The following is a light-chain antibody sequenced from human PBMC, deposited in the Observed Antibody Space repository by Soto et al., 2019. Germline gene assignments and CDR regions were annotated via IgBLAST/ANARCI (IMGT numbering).Light chain of an antibody. J-gene: IGKJ1*01. Sequence: IVLTQSPATLSLSPGKRASLSCRSSQSVTSSYLSWYQQKPGQPPRLLIYDASSRATGIPVRFNGSGSGTEFTLTISSLQSEDFGVYYCQQNKDWPGTFGQGTKVDIK. CDR1: QSVTSSY. CDR3: QQNKDWPGT. CDR2: DAS. V-gene: IGKV3D-20*02.